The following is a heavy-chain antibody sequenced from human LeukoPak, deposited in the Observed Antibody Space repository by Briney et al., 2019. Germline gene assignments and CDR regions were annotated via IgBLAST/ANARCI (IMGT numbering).Heavy chain of an antibody. CDR1: GFPFRSYA. D-gene: IGHD3-22*01. V-gene: IGHV3-23*01. CDR3: AKPRPASHYYYDSSGYYPPDFDY. Sequence: SGGSLRLLCAASGFPFRSYAMSWVRQAPGKGLEWVSAICGSGGNTLYADSVKGRFPLSRDNSKNTLYLQMHPLRADHHGVYYFAKPRPASHYYYDSSGYYPPDFDYWGQGTLVTVSS. J-gene: IGHJ4*02. CDR2: ICGSGGNT.